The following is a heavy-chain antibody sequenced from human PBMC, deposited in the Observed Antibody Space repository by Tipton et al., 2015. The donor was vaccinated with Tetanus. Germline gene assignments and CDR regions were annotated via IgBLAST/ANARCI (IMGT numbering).Heavy chain of an antibody. CDR2: INPNSGGT. D-gene: IGHD2-2*01. J-gene: IGHJ6*02. V-gene: IGHV1-2*02. CDR3: ARELGYCSSTSCYDLGYYYYGMDV. CDR1: GYTFTGYY. Sequence: QLVQSGAEVKKPGASVKVSCKASGYTFTGYYMHWVRQAPGQGLEWMGWINPNSGGTNYAQKFQGRVTMTRDTSISTAYMELSRLRSDDTAVYYCARELGYCSSTSCYDLGYYYYGMDVWGQGTTVTVSS.